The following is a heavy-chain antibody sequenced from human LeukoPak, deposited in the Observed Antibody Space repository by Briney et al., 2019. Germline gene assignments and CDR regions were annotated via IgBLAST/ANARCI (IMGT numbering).Heavy chain of an antibody. CDR3: AKDKLLYRYFDY. Sequence: GGSLRLSCAASGFTFSSYAMSWVRQAPGKGLEGVSGISGSGGSTYYADSVKGRFTISRDNSKNTLYLQMNSLRAEDTAVYYCAKDKLLYRYFDYWGQGTLVTVSS. CDR2: ISGSGGST. V-gene: IGHV3-23*01. CDR1: GFTFSSYA. J-gene: IGHJ4*02. D-gene: IGHD3-10*01.